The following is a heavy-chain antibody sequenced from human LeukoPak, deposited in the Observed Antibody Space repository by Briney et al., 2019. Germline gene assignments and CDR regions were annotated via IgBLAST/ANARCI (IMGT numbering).Heavy chain of an antibody. J-gene: IGHJ4*02. CDR2: IYSGGST. V-gene: IGHV3-66*04. CDR3: ASQLNSSGFVDY. Sequence: GGSLRLSCAASGFTVSSNYMSWVRQAPGKGLEWVSVIYSGGSTYYADSVKGRFTISRDNSKNTLYLQMNSLRAEDTAVYYCASQLNSSGFVDYWGQGTLVTVSS. CDR1: GFTVSSNY. D-gene: IGHD6-19*01.